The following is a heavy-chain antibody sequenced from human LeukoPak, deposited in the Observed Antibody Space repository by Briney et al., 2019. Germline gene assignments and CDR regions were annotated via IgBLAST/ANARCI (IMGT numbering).Heavy chain of an antibody. Sequence: ASVKVSCKASGYTFTSYGISWVRQAPGQGLEWMGWISAYNGNTNYAQKLQGRVTMTTDTSTSTAYIELRSLRSDDTAVYYCARFHHQLLFFGENWFDPWGQGTLVTVSS. J-gene: IGHJ5*02. D-gene: IGHD2-2*01. CDR2: ISAYNGNT. CDR1: GYTFTSYG. V-gene: IGHV1-18*01. CDR3: ARFHHQLLFFGENWFDP.